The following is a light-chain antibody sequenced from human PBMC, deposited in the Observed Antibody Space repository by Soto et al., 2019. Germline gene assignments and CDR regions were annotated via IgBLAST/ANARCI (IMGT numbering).Light chain of an antibody. V-gene: IGLV2-8*01. CDR2: EVS. J-gene: IGLJ1*01. Sequence: QSALAQPASVSGSPGQSITTSCTGTSSDIGDSNFVSWYQQHPGKAPRLMIYEVSERPSGVPDRFSGSKSSNTASLTVSGLQAEDEADYYCSSYAGSNNFVFGTGTKVTVL. CDR3: SSYAGSNNFV. CDR1: SSDIGDSNF.